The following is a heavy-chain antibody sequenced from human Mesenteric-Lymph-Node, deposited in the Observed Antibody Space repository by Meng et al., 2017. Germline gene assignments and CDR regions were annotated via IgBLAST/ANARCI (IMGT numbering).Heavy chain of an antibody. CDR2: ISYDGSNK. J-gene: IGHJ5*02. CDR1: GFTFSSYA. D-gene: IGHD6-13*01. Sequence: GGSLRLSCAASGFTFSSYAMHWVRQAPGKGLEWVAVISYDGSNKYYADSVKGRFTISRDNSKNTLYLQMNSLRAEDTAVYYCAREPRSSLLRGPSGFDPWGQGTQVTVSS. V-gene: IGHV3-30*04. CDR3: AREPRSSLLRGPSGFDP.